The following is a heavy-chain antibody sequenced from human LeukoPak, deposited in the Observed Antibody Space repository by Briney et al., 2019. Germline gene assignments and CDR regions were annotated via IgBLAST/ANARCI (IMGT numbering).Heavy chain of an antibody. CDR3: ASDTSGWFGYYFEY. CDR2: IKQDGSEK. D-gene: IGHD6-19*01. J-gene: IGHJ4*02. V-gene: IGHV3-7*01. Sequence: GGSLRLSCAASGFTFSSYWMSWVRQAPGKGLEWVANIKQDGSEKYYVDSVKGRFLISRDNAKKSLYLQMNSLRAGDTAVYYCASDTSGWFGYYFEYWGQGTLVTVSS. CDR1: GFTFSSYW.